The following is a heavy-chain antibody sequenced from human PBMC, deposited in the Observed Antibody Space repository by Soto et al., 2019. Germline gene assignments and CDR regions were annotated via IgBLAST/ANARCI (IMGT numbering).Heavy chain of an antibody. CDR3: ASPYPRQPERKRYYYYYGMDV. CDR2: IDPSDSYT. V-gene: IGHV5-10-1*01. CDR1: GYSFTSYW. D-gene: IGHD1-1*01. J-gene: IGHJ6*02. Sequence: PGESLKISCKGSGYSFTSYWISWVRQMPGKGLEWMGRIDPSDSYTNYGPSFQGHVTISADKSISNAYLQWSSLKASDTAMYYCASPYPRQPERKRYYYYYGMDVWGQGTTVTVSS.